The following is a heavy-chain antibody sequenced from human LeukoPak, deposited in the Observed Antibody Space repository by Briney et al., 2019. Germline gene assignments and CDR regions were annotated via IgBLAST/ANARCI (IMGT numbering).Heavy chain of an antibody. CDR3: ARVRCGGDCYPAY. D-gene: IGHD2-21*02. V-gene: IGHV2-70*04. Sequence: SGPALVKPTQTLTLTCTFSGFSLSTSGMRVSWIRQPPEKALEWLARIDWDDDKFYSTSLKTRLTISKDTSKNQVVLTMTNMDPVDTATYYCARVRCGGDCYPAYWGQGTLVTVSS. CDR2: IDWDDDK. J-gene: IGHJ4*02. CDR1: GFSLSTSGMR.